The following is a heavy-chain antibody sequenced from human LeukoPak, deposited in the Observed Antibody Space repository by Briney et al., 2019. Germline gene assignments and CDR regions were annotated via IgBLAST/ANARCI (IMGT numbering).Heavy chain of an antibody. CDR3: ARGLYCSGGSCYSRPNWFDP. CDR1: GFTFSSYW. Sequence: GGSLRLSCAASGFTFSSYWMHWVHQAPGKGLVWVSRINSDGRSTSYADSVKGRFTISRNNAKNTLYLQMNSLRAEDTAVYYCARGLYCSGGSCYSRPNWFDPWGQGTLVTVSS. D-gene: IGHD2-15*01. V-gene: IGHV3-74*01. J-gene: IGHJ5*02. CDR2: INSDGRST.